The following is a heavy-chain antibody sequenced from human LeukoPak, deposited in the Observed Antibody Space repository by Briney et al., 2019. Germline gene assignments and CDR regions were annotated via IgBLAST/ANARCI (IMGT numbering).Heavy chain of an antibody. CDR3: ATGGTYYYGNTSYHTFGY. Sequence: GASVKVSCKVSGYSLSELSIHWVRQAPGKRLEWMGGFDPEDGETIYAQKFQGRVTMTEDTSTNTAKMELSSLRSDDTAVYYCATGGTYYYGNTSYHTFGYWGQGTLVTVSS. D-gene: IGHD3-10*01. V-gene: IGHV1-24*01. J-gene: IGHJ4*02. CDR1: GYSLSELS. CDR2: FDPEDGET.